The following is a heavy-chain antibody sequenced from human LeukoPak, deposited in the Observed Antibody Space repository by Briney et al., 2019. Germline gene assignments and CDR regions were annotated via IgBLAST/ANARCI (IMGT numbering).Heavy chain of an antibody. CDR1: GFTFSNSY. CDR2: IKQDGREK. J-gene: IGHJ4*02. V-gene: IGHV3-7*05. D-gene: IGHD6-19*01. Sequence: GGSLRLSCTASGFTFSNSYMTWFRQAPGKGLEGVANIKQDGREKVYVDSVKGRFTIYRENAKNSLYLHMNSLRAEDTALYYCARGQGWLVDYWGQGTLVTVSS. CDR3: ARGQGWLVDY.